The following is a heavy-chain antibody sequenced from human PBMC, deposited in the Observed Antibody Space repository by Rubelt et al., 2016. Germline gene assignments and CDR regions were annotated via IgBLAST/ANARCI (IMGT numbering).Heavy chain of an antibody. V-gene: IGHV4-39*01. J-gene: IGHJ5*02. CDR3: AGRTNWFDP. CDR2: IHYTGST. Sequence: QLQLQESGPGLVKPSETLSLSCTVSGGSISSSSYNWGWIRQTPGKGLEWIGSIHYTGSTFYDPSLQSRVTISVDTSKNQFSLKLTSGTAADTAVYYCAGRTNWFDPWGQGTLVTVSS. CDR1: GGSISSSSYN.